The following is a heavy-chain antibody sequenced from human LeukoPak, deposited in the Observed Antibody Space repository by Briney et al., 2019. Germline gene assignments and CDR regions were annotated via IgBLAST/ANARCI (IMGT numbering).Heavy chain of an antibody. CDR2: IYPGDSDT. CDR3: ARGFYGGYYYYYYMDV. Sequence: GESLKISCKGSGYSFTSYWIGWVRQMPGKGLEWMGIIYPGDSDTRYSPSFQGQVTISADRSISTAYLQWSSLKASDTAMYYCARGFYGGYYYYYYMDVWGKGTTVTVSS. D-gene: IGHD4/OR15-4a*01. V-gene: IGHV5-51*01. J-gene: IGHJ6*03. CDR1: GYSFTSYW.